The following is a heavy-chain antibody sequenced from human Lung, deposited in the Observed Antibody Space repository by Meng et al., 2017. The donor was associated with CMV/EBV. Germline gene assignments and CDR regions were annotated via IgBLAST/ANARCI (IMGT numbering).Heavy chain of an antibody. Sequence: VHLKASRPGLVKPSGTMSRTCAVSGGSISSSNWWSWVRQPPGKGLEWIGEIYHSGSTNYNPSLKSRVTISVDKSKNQFSLKLSSVTAADTAVYYCASFPPPGKQWLVTDYWGQGTLVTVSS. V-gene: IGHV4-4*02. CDR3: ASFPPPGKQWLVTDY. D-gene: IGHD6-19*01. J-gene: IGHJ4*02. CDR2: IYHSGST. CDR1: GGSISSSNW.